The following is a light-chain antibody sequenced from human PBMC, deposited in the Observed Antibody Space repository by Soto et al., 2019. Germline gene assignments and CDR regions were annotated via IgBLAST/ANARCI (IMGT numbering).Light chain of an antibody. CDR1: SSDVGGYNY. CDR3: SSYTTSSTFV. J-gene: IGLJ1*01. Sequence: QSVLTQPASVSGSPGQSITISCTGTSSDVGGYNYVSWYQQRPGKATKLMIYDVSNRPSGVSNRFSGSKSGNTASLTVFGLQAEDEADYYCSSYTTSSTFVFGTGTRSPS. V-gene: IGLV2-14*01. CDR2: DVS.